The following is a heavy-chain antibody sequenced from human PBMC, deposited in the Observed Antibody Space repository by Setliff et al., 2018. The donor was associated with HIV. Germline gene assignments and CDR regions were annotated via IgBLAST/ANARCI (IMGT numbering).Heavy chain of an antibody. CDR2: IIPIFGTA. V-gene: IGHV1-69*05. J-gene: IGHJ5*02. CDR1: GGTFSSYA. Sequence: GASMKVSCKASGGTFSSYAISWVRQAPGQGLEWMGGIIPIFGTANYAQKFQGRVTITTDASTSTAFMELSSLRSEDTAVYYCVRDRYSYGYTPTWFDPWGQGTLVTVSS. CDR3: VRDRYSYGYTPTWFDP. D-gene: IGHD5-18*01.